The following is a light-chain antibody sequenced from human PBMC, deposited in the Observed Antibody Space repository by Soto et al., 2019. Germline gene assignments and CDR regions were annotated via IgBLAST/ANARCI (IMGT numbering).Light chain of an antibody. CDR2: GNN. V-gene: IGLV1-40*01. J-gene: IGLJ1*01. Sequence: QSVLTQPPSVSGAPGQRVTISCTGSSSNIGAGYDVHWYQQLPGTAPKLLIYGNNNRPSGVPDRFSGSKSGTSASLAIAGLQAEDEADYYCQSYDTSLSCYVFGTGTKLTVL. CDR3: QSYDTSLSCYV. CDR1: SSNIGAGYD.